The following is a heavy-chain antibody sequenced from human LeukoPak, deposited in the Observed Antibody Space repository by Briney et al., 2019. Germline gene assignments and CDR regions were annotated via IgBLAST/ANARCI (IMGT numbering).Heavy chain of an antibody. CDR1: GFTFRSYG. CDR3: ARDATPDCSGGSCYSDY. V-gene: IGHV3-30*03. CDR2: MSYDGSYN. J-gene: IGHJ4*02. D-gene: IGHD2-15*01. Sequence: PVGSPRLSRAASGFTFRSYGMHSVRQAPRKGQEWVAVMSYDGSYNYYADSVKGRFTISRDNSKNTLYLQMNSLRAEDTAVYYCARDATPDCSGGSCYSDYWGQGTLVTVSS.